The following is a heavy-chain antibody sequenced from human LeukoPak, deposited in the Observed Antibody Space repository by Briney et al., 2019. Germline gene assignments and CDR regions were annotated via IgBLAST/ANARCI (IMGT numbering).Heavy chain of an antibody. D-gene: IGHD1-26*01. V-gene: IGHV4-61*02. CDR1: GGSISSSSYY. J-gene: IGHJ4*02. Sequence: SETLSLTCTVSGGSISSSSYYWSWIRQPAGKGLEWIGRIYTSGSTNYNPSLKSRVTMSVDTSKNQFSLKLSSVTAADTAVYYCARMIDLGSYIDYWGQGTLVTVSS. CDR3: ARMIDLGSYIDY. CDR2: IYTSGST.